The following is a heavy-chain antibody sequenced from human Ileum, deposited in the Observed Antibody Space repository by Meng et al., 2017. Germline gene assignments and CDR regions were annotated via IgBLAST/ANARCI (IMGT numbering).Heavy chain of an antibody. Sequence: GGSLRLSCVASGFTFTTYWMSWVRQVPGKGLEWVANIKQDGSEKNYLDSVKGRFTISRDNAKNSLYLQMNSLRVDDTALYYCVRGGMYSNVWGQRTMVT. CDR3: VRGGMYSNV. V-gene: IGHV3-7*04. CDR2: IKQDGSEK. D-gene: IGHD6-13*01. CDR1: GFTFTTYW. J-gene: IGHJ3*01.